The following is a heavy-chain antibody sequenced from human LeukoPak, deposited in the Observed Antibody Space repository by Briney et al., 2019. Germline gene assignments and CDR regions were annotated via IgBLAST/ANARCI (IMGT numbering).Heavy chain of an antibody. CDR3: ATWNDFWSGYLDY. Sequence: GASVKVSCKVSGYTLTELSMHWVRQAPGKGLEWMGGFDPEDGETIYTQKFQGRVTMTEDTSTDTAYMELSSLRSEDTAVYYCATWNDFWSGYLDYWGQGTLVTVSS. CDR2: FDPEDGET. CDR1: GYTLTELS. D-gene: IGHD3-3*01. V-gene: IGHV1-24*01. J-gene: IGHJ4*02.